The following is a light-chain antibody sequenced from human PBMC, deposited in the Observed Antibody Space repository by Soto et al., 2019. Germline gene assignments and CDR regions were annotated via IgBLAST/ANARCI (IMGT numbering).Light chain of an antibody. CDR3: QQFNTYPFT. V-gene: IGKV1-13*02. Sequence: AIQLTQSPSSLSASVGDRVTITCRTSQGISSALAWYQHKPGKAPQLLIYDASSLESGVPSRFSGSGSGTDFTLTISSLQPEDFATYYCQQFNTYPFTFGPGTKVDI. J-gene: IGKJ3*01. CDR1: QGISSA. CDR2: DAS.